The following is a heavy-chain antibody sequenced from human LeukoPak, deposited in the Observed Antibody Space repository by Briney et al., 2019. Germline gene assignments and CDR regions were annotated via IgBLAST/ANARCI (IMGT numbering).Heavy chain of an antibody. J-gene: IGHJ4*02. CDR2: ISSSSSYI. D-gene: IGHD2/OR15-2a*01. CDR3: ARDESSQTYLYYFDY. V-gene: IGHV3-21*01. CDR1: RFTFGSYW. Sequence: GGSLRLSCAASRFTFGSYWMSWVRQAPGKGLEWVSSISSSSSYIYYADSVKGRFTISRDNAKNSLYLQMNSLRAEDTAVYYCARDESSQTYLYYFDYWGQGTLVTVSS.